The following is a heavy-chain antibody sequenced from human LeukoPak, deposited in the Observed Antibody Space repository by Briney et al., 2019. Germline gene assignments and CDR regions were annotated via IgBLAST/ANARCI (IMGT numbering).Heavy chain of an antibody. Sequence: PSETLSLTCTVSGGSISSSSYYWGWIRQPPGKGLEWIGSIYYSGSAYYNPSLKSRVTISVDTSKNQFSLKLNSVTASDTAVYYCARLPTYYYGSGQRTYFDYWGQGTLVTVSS. V-gene: IGHV4-39*01. CDR2: IYYSGSA. CDR1: GGSISSSSYY. D-gene: IGHD3-10*01. J-gene: IGHJ4*02. CDR3: ARLPTYYYGSGQRTYFDY.